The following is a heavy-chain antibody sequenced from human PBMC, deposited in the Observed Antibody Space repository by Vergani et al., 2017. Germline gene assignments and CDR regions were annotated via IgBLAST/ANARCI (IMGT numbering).Heavy chain of an antibody. CDR1: GGSISSSSYY. D-gene: IGHD5-18*01. CDR2: IYYSGST. CDR3: ARGYSYGYVFDY. Sequence: QLQLQESGPGLVKPSETLSLTCTVSGGSISSSSYYWGWIRQPPGKGLEWIGSIYYSGSTYYNPYLKSRVTISVDTSKNQFALRLSSVTAADTAVYYCARGYSYGYVFDYWGQGTLVTVSS. V-gene: IGHV4-39*01. J-gene: IGHJ4*02.